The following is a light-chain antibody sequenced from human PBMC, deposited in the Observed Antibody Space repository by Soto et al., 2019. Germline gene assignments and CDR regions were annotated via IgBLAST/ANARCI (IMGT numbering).Light chain of an antibody. Sequence: EIVLTQSPGTLSLSPGERATLSCRASQSVNNNYLAWYQQKPGQAPRLLIDGASSRATGIPDRFSGSGSGTDFTLTISRLEPEDFAVYYCQQYCSSQYTFGQGTKLEIK. V-gene: IGKV3-20*01. CDR1: QSVNNNY. CDR3: QQYCSSQYT. J-gene: IGKJ2*01. CDR2: GAS.